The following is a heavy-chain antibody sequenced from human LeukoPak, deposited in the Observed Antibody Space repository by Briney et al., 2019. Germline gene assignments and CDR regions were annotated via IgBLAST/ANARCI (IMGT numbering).Heavy chain of an antibody. J-gene: IGHJ4*02. V-gene: IGHV4-39*07. CDR1: GGSISSSSYY. D-gene: IGHD2-21*02. Sequence: SETLSLTCTVSGGSISSSSYYWGWIRQPPGKGLEWIGSIYYSGSTYYNPSLKSRVTISVDTSKNQFSLKLSSVTAADTAVYYCARGVVVVTAIPRYFDYWGQGTLVTVSS. CDR2: IYYSGST. CDR3: ARGVVVVTAIPRYFDY.